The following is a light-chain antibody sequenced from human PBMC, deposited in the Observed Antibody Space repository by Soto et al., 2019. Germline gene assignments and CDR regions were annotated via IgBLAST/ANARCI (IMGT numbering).Light chain of an antibody. CDR2: EVN. J-gene: IGLJ1*01. V-gene: IGLV2-14*01. CDR3: ASFRSGTILV. CDR1: RSDIGDSNF. Sequence: LTQPASVSGSPGQSVTISCTGPRSDIGDSNFISWYQHSPGKAPRLLIYEVNNRPSGVSRRFSGSKAGNTASLTISGLLDDDEADYFCASFRSGTILVFGSGTKLTVL.